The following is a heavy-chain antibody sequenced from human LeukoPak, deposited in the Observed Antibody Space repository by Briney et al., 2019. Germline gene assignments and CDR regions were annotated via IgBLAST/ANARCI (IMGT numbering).Heavy chain of an antibody. CDR2: IISSGGST. CDR3: AKDKLGAGDY. CDR1: GLTLSSHG. Sequence: PGGSLRPSCPASGLTLSSHGLSWVRPAPARGLEWVSTIISSGGSTYYADSVKGRFTISRHNSKNTLSLQMNSLRTEDTAVYYCAKDKLGAGDYWGQGTLVTVSS. D-gene: IGHD1-26*01. V-gene: IGHV3-23*01. J-gene: IGHJ4*02.